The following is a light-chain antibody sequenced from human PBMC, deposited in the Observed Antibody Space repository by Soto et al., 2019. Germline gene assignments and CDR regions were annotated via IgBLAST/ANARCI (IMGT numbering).Light chain of an antibody. J-gene: IGLJ1*01. CDR1: SSDVGGYNY. Sequence: QSALTQPPSPSGFPGQSYTISCTWTSSDVGGYNYVSWYQQHPGKAPKLMIYEVSKRPSGVPDRFSGSKSGNTASLTVSGLQAEDEADYYCSSYAGSNNFVFGTGTKVTVL. CDR3: SSYAGSNNFV. V-gene: IGLV2-8*01. CDR2: EVS.